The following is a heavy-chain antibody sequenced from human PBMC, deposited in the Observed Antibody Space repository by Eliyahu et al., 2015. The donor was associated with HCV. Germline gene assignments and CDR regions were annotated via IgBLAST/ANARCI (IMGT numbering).Heavy chain of an antibody. CDR2: ISGSGGST. CDR1: GFTFSTYA. J-gene: IGHJ4*02. V-gene: IGHV3-23*01. D-gene: IGHD4-17*01. Sequence: EVQLLESGGGLVQPGGSLRLSCAASGFTFSTYAMSWVRQAPGKGLKWVSAISGSGGSTYYADSVKGRFTISRDNSKNTLYLQMNSLRAEDTAVYYCAKGPYGDHTSWGNYWGQGTLVTVSS. CDR3: AKGPYGDHTSWGNY.